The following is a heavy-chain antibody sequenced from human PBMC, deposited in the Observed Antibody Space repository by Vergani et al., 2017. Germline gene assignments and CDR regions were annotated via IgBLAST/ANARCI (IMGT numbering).Heavy chain of an antibody. CDR3: AREDRGYSYGYVYYYYGLDV. V-gene: IGHV3-7*01. CDR1: GFIFSSYW. CDR2: IKQDGSEK. D-gene: IGHD5-18*01. J-gene: IGHJ6*02. Sequence: EVQLVESGGGLVQPGGSLRLSCAASGFIFSSYWMSWVRQAPGKGLEWVANIKQDGSEKYYVDSVKGRFTISRDNAKNSLYLQMNSLRAVDSAVYYCAREDRGYSYGYVYYYYGLDVWGQGTTVTVSS.